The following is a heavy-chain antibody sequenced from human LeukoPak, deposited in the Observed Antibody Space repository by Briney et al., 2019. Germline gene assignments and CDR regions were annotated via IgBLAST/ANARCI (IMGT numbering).Heavy chain of an antibody. V-gene: IGHV4-59*01. CDR3: ARVVRGVIISVPYFDY. J-gene: IGHJ4*02. D-gene: IGHD3-10*01. CDR2: IYYSGST. CDR1: GGSLSSYY. Sequence: SETLSLTCTVSGGSLSSYYWSWIRQPPGKGLEWIGYIYYSGSTNYNPSLKSRVTISVDTSKNQFSLKLSSVTAADTAVYYCARVVRGVIISVPYFDYWGQGTLVTVSS.